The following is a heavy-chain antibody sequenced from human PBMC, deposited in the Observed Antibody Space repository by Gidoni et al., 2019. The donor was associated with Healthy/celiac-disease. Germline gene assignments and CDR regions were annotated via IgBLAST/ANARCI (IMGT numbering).Heavy chain of an antibody. J-gene: IGHJ6*03. CDR1: GGSFSGYY. V-gene: IGHV4-34*01. CDR2: INHSGST. D-gene: IGHD6-6*01. CDR3: AGSRKSIAARPGYMDV. Sequence: QVQLQQWGAGLLKPSETLSLTCAVYGGSFSGYYWSWIRQPPGKGLEWIGEINHSGSTNYTPSLKSRVTISVDTSNNQFSLQLSSVTAADTAVYYCAGSRKSIAARPGYMDVWGKGTTVTVSS.